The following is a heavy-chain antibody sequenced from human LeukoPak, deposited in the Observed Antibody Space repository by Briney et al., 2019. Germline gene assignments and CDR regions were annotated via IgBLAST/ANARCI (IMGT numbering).Heavy chain of an antibody. D-gene: IGHD3-10*01. V-gene: IGHV3-33*01. CDR2: IWYDGSNK. J-gene: IGHJ6*02. Sequence: PGGSLRLSCAASGFTFSSYGMHWVRQAPGKGLEWVAVIWYDGSNKYYADSVKGRFTISRDNSKNTLYLQMNSLRAEDTAVYYCARDPDGSGSVDYYYGMDVWGQGTTVTVSS. CDR3: ARDPDGSGSVDYYYGMDV. CDR1: GFTFSSYG.